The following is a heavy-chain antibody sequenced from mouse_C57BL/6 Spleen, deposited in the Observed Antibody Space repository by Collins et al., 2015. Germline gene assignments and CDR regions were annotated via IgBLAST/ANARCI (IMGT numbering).Heavy chain of an antibody. D-gene: IGHD2-3*01. Sequence: SLEWIGIINPNFVTTTYNQKFKGKATLTVDQSSSTAYMQLNSLTSEDSAVYYCVSDGPRAMDYWGQGTPVTVSS. CDR3: VSDGPRAMDY. CDR2: INPNFVTT. V-gene: IGHV1-39*01. J-gene: IGHJ4*01.